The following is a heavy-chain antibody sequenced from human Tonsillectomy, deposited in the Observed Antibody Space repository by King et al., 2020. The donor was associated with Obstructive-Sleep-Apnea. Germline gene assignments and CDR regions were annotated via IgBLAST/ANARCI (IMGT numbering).Heavy chain of an antibody. CDR1: GGSFSGYY. J-gene: IGHJ4*02. Sequence: VQLQQWGAGLLNPSETLSLTCAVYGGSFSGYYWSWIRQPPGKGLEWIGEINHSGSTNYNPSLKSRVTISVDTSKNQFSLKLSSVTAADTAVYYCARSESYIYNWNFRNSYYFDYWGQGTLVTVSS. D-gene: IGHD1-7*01. CDR2: INHSGST. CDR3: ARSESYIYNWNFRNSYYFDY. V-gene: IGHV4-34*01.